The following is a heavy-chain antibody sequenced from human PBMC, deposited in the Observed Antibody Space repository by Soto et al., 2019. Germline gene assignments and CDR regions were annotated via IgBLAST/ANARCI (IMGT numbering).Heavy chain of an antibody. Sequence: QVQLVQSGAEVKKPGSSVKVSCKASGGTFSSYTISWVRQAPGQGLEWMGRIIPILGIENYAQKFQGRVTITADKSTSTAYMELSSLRSEDTAVFYCASDGDGRTRPYDYWGQGTLVTVSS. J-gene: IGHJ4*02. V-gene: IGHV1-69*02. D-gene: IGHD4-17*01. CDR3: ASDGDGRTRPYDY. CDR1: GGTFSSYT. CDR2: IIPILGIE.